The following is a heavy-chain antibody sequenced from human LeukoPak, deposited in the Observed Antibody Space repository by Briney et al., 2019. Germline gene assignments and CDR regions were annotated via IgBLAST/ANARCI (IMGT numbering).Heavy chain of an antibody. D-gene: IGHD2-21*02. J-gene: IGHJ4*02. CDR2: IIPAFGIP. Sequence: GSSVTVSCTASGDNFSRYTVTWVRLAPGQGLEWMGGIIPAFGIPNYAQKFQGRVTITADESTSTAYMDLSSLRSEDTAVYYCARSESTGTNCRGGNCYYLYYFDYWGQGTLVTASS. CDR3: ARSESTGTNCRGGNCYYLYYFDY. V-gene: IGHV1-69*01. CDR1: GDNFSRYT.